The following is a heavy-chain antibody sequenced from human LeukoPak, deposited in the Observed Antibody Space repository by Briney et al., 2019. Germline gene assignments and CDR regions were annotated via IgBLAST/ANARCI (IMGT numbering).Heavy chain of an antibody. CDR3: ARDPGIRGFDY. J-gene: IGHJ4*02. CDR2: ISSSSSYI. Sequence: PGGSLSLSCAASGFTFSSYSMNWVRQAPGKGLQWVSSISSSSSYIYYADSLKGRFTISRDSAKNSLYLQMNSLRAEDTAVYYCARDPGIRGFDYWGQGTLVTVSS. V-gene: IGHV3-21*01. CDR1: GFTFSSYS. D-gene: IGHD3-10*01.